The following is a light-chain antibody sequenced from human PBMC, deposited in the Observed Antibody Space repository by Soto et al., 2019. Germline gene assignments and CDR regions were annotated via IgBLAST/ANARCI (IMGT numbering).Light chain of an antibody. CDR2: DVN. CDR1: NSDVGSYNR. Sequence: SALTQPPSVSGSPGQSVTISCTGTNSDVGSYNRVSWYHQPPGTAPKLMIYDVNSRPSGVSDRFSGSKSGNTASLTISGLQAEDEGDYYCNSFTTSSTYVFGTGTKLTVL. V-gene: IGLV2-18*02. CDR3: NSFTTSSTYV. J-gene: IGLJ1*01.